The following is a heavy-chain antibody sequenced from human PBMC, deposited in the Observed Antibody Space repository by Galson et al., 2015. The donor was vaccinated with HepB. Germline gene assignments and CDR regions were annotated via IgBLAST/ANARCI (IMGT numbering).Heavy chain of an antibody. Sequence: SLRLSCAASGFTLSDQYMDWVRQAPGKGLEWVGRTRNKAKSYTTDYAASVKGRFTISRDDSKSSLYLQMNSLKTEDTAVYYCAVLMWATETSGVEYWGQGTLVTVSS. V-gene: IGHV3-72*01. CDR3: AVLMWATETSGVEY. CDR1: GFTLSDQY. CDR2: TRNKAKSYTT. D-gene: IGHD1-1*01. J-gene: IGHJ4*02.